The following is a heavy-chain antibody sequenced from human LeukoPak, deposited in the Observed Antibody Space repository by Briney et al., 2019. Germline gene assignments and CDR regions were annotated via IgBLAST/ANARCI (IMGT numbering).Heavy chain of an antibody. Sequence: GGSLRLSCAASGFTFSVAAMTWVRQAPGKGLEWVSLIGASGESTYYADSVKGRFTISRDNSKNTLSLQMNSLRAEDTAVYYCAKGQLWFGELLYFDYWGQGTLVTVSS. D-gene: IGHD3-10*01. CDR3: AKGQLWFGELLYFDY. CDR2: IGASGEST. CDR1: GFTFSVAA. J-gene: IGHJ4*02. V-gene: IGHV3-23*01.